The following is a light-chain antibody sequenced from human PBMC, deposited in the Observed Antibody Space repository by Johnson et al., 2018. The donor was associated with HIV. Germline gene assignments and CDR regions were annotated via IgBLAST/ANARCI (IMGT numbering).Light chain of an antibody. CDR2: DNN. Sequence: QSVLTQPPSVSAAPGQKVTISCSGSSSNIGNNYVSWYQQLPGTAPKLLIYDNNKRPSGIPDRFSGSKYGTSATLGITGLQTGDGADYYCGTWDSSLGSYVFGTGTKVTVL. CDR1: SSNIGNNY. V-gene: IGLV1-51*01. CDR3: GTWDSSLGSYV. J-gene: IGLJ1*01.